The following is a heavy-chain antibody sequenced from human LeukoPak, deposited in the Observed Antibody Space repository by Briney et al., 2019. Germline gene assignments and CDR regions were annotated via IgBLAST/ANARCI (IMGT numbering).Heavy chain of an antibody. CDR3: ARVGISSSSLGANDY. J-gene: IGHJ4*02. CDR2: INVGNGHT. D-gene: IGHD6-6*01. V-gene: IGHV1-3*01. Sequence: ASVKVSCKASGYTFTSYAIHWVRQAPGQRLEWMGWINVGNGHTKYSQEFQGRVTITRDTSASTVYMELSRLRSDDTAVYYCARVGISSSSLGANDYWGQGTLVTVSS. CDR1: GYTFTSYA.